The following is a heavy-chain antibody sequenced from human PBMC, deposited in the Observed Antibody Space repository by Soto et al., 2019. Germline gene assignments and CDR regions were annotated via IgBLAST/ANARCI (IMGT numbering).Heavy chain of an antibody. J-gene: IGHJ4*02. CDR3: AKDLRYSSGWFTAHYFDY. V-gene: IGHV3-23*01. CDR2: ISGSGGST. D-gene: IGHD6-19*01. Sequence: GGSLRLSCAASGFTFSSYAMNWVRQAPGKGLEWVSAISGSGGSTYYADSVKGRFTISRDNSKNTLYLQMNSLRAEDTAVYYCAKDLRYSSGWFTAHYFDYWGQGTLVTVSS. CDR1: GFTFSSYA.